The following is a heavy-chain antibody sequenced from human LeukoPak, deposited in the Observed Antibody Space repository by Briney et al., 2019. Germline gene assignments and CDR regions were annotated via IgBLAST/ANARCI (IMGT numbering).Heavy chain of an antibody. V-gene: IGHV3-30*03. CDR3: ALLSAAAANHYYYYYGMDV. CDR1: GFTFSSYG. J-gene: IGHJ6*02. CDR2: ISYDGSNK. Sequence: GGSLRLSCAASGFTFSSYGMHWVRQAPGKGLEWVAVISYDGSNKYYADSVKGRFTISRDNSKNTLYLQMNSLRAEDTAVYYCALLSAAAANHYYYYYGMDVWGQGTTVTVSS. D-gene: IGHD6-13*01.